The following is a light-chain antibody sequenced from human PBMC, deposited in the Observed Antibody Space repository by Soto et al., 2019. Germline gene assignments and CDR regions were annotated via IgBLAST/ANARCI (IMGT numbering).Light chain of an antibody. Sequence: QSALTQPPSASGSPGQSVTISCTGASSDVGGYNYVSWYQQHPGKAPKVMIYEVSKRPSGVPDRFSGSESGNTASLTVSGLQAEDEADYYCSSYAASNIVVFGGGTKLTVL. J-gene: IGLJ2*01. CDR2: EVS. CDR3: SSYAASNIVV. V-gene: IGLV2-8*01. CDR1: SSDVGGYNY.